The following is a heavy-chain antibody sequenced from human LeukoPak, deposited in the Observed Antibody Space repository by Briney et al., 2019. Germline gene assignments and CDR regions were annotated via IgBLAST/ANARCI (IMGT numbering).Heavy chain of an antibody. CDR2: ISGSGGST. J-gene: IGHJ6*03. V-gene: IGHV3-23*01. D-gene: IGHD2-2*01. CDR1: GFTFSSYA. CDR3: AKDSHIVVVPAAMPHYYYYMDV. Sequence: PGGSLRLSCAASGFTFSSYAMSWVRQAPGKGLEWVSAISGSGGSTYYADSAKGRFTISRDNSKNTLYLQMNSLRAEDTAVYYCAKDSHIVVVPAAMPHYYYYMDVWGKGTTVTVSS.